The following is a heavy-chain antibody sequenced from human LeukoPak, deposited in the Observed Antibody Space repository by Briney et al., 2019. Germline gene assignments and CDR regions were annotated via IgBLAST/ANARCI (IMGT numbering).Heavy chain of an antibody. CDR1: GGSISSYY. J-gene: IGHJ3*02. Sequence: SETLSLTCTVFGGSISSYYWSWIRQPPGKGLEWIGYIYYSGSTNYNPSLKSRVTISVDTSKNQFSLKLSSVTAADTAVYYCARDYYGSAPHAFDIWGQGTMVTVSS. V-gene: IGHV4-59*01. D-gene: IGHD3-10*01. CDR3: ARDYYGSAPHAFDI. CDR2: IYYSGST.